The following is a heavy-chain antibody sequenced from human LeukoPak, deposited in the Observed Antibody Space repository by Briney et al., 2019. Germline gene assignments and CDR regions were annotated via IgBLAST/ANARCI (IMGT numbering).Heavy chain of an antibody. CDR1: GFTFSRYG. D-gene: IGHD5-12*01. Sequence: GGSLRLSCAASGFTFSRYGMHWVRQAPGKGLEWVAVISYDGSSKYYADSVKGRFTISRDNAKNSLYLQMNSLRAEDTAVYYCARDPGYSGYDFPHWGQGTLVTVSS. J-gene: IGHJ4*02. CDR3: ARDPGYSGYDFPH. CDR2: ISYDGSSK. V-gene: IGHV3-30*03.